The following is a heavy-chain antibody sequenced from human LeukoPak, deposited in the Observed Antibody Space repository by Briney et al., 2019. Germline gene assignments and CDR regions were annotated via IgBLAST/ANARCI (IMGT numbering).Heavy chain of an antibody. Sequence: GASVKVSCKASGGTFSSYTISWVRQAPGQGLEWMGRINPNSGGTNYAQKFQGRVTMTRDTSISTAYMELSRLRSDDTAVYYCARDLDVEMATGLGAYDAFDIWGQGTMVTVSS. CDR2: INPNSGGT. CDR3: ARDLDVEMATGLGAYDAFDI. J-gene: IGHJ3*02. D-gene: IGHD5-24*01. V-gene: IGHV1-2*06. CDR1: GGTFSSYT.